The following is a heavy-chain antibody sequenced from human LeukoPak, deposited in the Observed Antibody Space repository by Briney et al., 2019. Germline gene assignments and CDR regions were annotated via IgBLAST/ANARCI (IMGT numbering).Heavy chain of an antibody. CDR3: ARAGTSDGAFDI. Sequence: GGSLRLSCAASGFTFSSYEMNWVRQAPGKGLEWVSCISSSGSTIYYADSVKGRFTISRDNAKSSLYLQMNSLRAEDTAVYYCARAGTSDGAFDIWGQGTMVTVSS. CDR2: ISSSGSTI. J-gene: IGHJ3*02. V-gene: IGHV3-48*03. D-gene: IGHD2-21*02. CDR1: GFTFSSYE.